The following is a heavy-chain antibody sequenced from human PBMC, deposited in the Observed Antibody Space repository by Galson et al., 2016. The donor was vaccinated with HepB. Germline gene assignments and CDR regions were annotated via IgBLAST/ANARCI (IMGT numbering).Heavy chain of an antibody. J-gene: IGHJ5*02. CDR2: ISSSGSTI. V-gene: IGHV3-48*02. D-gene: IGHD1-1*01. Sequence: SLRLSCAASGFTFNTYSMNWVRQAPGEGPEWVSYISSSGSTIYYADSVEGRFTISRDNAKNSLYLQMSSLRHEDTAVYYCARGRLDNYNWSDGFDPWGQGTLVTVSS. CDR1: GFTFNTYS. CDR3: ARGRLDNYNWSDGFDP.